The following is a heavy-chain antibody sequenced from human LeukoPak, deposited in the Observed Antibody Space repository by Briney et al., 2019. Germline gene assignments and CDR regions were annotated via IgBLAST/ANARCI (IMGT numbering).Heavy chain of an antibody. CDR3: ARLLYDRSGYYYFDF. Sequence: SETLSLTCTVSGGSISTSSYYWGWIRQPPEKGLEWLGSIYYSGTPYHNPSLKSRVTMSVDTSKNQFSLKLTSVTAADTAVYYCARLLYDRSGYYYFDFWGQGTLVTVSS. J-gene: IGHJ4*02. CDR1: GGSISTSSYY. CDR2: IYYSGTP. V-gene: IGHV4-39*01. D-gene: IGHD3-22*01.